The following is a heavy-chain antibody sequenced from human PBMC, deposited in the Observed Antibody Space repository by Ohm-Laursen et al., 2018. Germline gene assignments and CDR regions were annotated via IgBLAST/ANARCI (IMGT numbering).Heavy chain of an antibody. CDR1: GFTFSSYA. CDR2: ISGSGGST. V-gene: IGHV3-23*01. J-gene: IGHJ6*02. Sequence: SLRLSCSASGFTFSSYAMSWVRQAPGKGLEWVSAISGSGGSTYYADSVKGRFTISRDNSKNTLYLQMNSLRAEDTAVYYCAKDHSPEYYCYGMDVWGQGTTVTVSS. CDR3: AKDHSPEYYCYGMDV.